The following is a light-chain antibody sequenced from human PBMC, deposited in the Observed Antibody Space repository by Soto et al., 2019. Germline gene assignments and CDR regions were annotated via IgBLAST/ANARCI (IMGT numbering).Light chain of an antibody. Sequence: IVLTQSPATLSLSPGERATLSCRASQSVSSYLAWYQQKAGQAPRLLIYEASNRATGIPARFSGSGSETDFTLTISSLEPEDFAVYYCQQRSNWPITFGQGTRLEIK. CDR3: QQRSNWPIT. CDR2: EAS. CDR1: QSVSSY. V-gene: IGKV3-11*01. J-gene: IGKJ5*01.